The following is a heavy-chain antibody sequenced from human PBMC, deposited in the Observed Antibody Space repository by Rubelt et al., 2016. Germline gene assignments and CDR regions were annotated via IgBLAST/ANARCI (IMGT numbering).Heavy chain of an antibody. D-gene: IGHD2-8*01. J-gene: IGHJ4*02. CDR1: GFNFSNYA. CDR2: ISGSGSST. CDR3: AKVKWVS. Sequence: EVQLVESGGGLVRPGGSLRLSCAASGFNFSNYAMSWVRQAPGKGLEWVSVISGSGSSTDYADSVKGRFTISRDNSKNTLYLQMNSLGDEDTAVYYCAKVKWVSWGQGTLVTVSS. V-gene: IGHV3-23*04.